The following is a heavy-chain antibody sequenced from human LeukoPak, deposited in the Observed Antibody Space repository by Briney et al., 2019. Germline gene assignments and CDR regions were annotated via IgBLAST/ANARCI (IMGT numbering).Heavy chain of an antibody. D-gene: IGHD2-21*02. J-gene: IGHJ4*02. CDR1: ALTFSRYA. CDR2: ISGSGGGT. Sequence: PGGSLRLSCAASALTFSRYALSWVRQAPGKGLEWVSAISGSGGGTYYADSVKGRFTISRDNSKNTLYLQMDSLRAEDTAVYYCAKAYCGGHCYSGVDFFDYWGQGTLVTVSS. CDR3: AKAYCGGHCYSGVDFFDY. V-gene: IGHV3-23*01.